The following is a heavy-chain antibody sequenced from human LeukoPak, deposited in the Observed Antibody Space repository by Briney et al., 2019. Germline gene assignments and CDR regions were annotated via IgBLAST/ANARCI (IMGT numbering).Heavy chain of an antibody. V-gene: IGHV3-21*01. D-gene: IGHD6-13*01. CDR3: ATAPRDGGYSSSSPEDY. J-gene: IGHJ4*02. Sequence: GGSLRLSCAASGFTFSSYAMSWVRQAPGKGLEWVSSISSSSSYIYYADSVKGRFTISRDNAKNSLYLQMNSLRAEDTAVYYCATAPRDGGYSSSSPEDYWGQGTLVTVSS. CDR2: ISSSSSYI. CDR1: GFTFSSYA.